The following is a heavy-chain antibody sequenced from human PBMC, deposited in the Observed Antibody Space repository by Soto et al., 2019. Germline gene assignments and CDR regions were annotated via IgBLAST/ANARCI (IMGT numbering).Heavy chain of an antibody. CDR2: IIAIFGTA. Sequence: QVQLVQSGAEVKKPGSSVKVSCKTSGGTFSTYSIVWVRQAPGEGLEWMGGIIAIFGTANYAQKFQDRVRITADKSTNTAFMELSSLKSEDTAMYYCASSSGNNYGVGTNYYFDYWGQGTLVTVSS. D-gene: IGHD1-26*01. J-gene: IGHJ4*02. V-gene: IGHV1-69*06. CDR3: ASSSGNNYGVGTNYYFDY. CDR1: GGTFSTYS.